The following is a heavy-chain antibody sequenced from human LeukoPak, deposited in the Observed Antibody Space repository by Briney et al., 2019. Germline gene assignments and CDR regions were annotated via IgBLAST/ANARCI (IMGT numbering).Heavy chain of an antibody. V-gene: IGHV3-11*01. D-gene: IGHD4-17*01. CDR1: GFTFSDYY. CDR3: AKKYTTGLDP. Sequence: GGSLRLSCAASGFTFSDYYMSWICQAPGKGLEWVSYISSSGSTIYYADSVKGRFTISRDNSKNTLYLQMNSLRAEDTAIYYCAKKYTTGLDPWGQGTLVTVSS. CDR2: ISSSGSTI. J-gene: IGHJ5*02.